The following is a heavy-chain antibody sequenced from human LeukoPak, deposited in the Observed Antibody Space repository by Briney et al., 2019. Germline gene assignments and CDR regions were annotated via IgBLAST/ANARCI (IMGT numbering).Heavy chain of an antibody. CDR1: GYSFTSYW. D-gene: IGHD6-19*01. J-gene: IGHJ3*02. V-gene: IGHV5-51*01. CDR3: ARDRDYVSSGWSSYAFDI. CDR2: IYPGDSDT. Sequence: GESLKISCKGSGYSFTSYWIGWVRQMPGKGLEWMGIIYPGDSDTRYSPSFQGQVTISADKSISTAYLQWSSLKASDTAMYYCARDRDYVSSGWSSYAFDIWGQGTMVTVSS.